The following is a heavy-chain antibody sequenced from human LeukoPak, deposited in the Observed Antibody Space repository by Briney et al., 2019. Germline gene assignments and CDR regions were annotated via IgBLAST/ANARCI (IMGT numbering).Heavy chain of an antibody. D-gene: IGHD3-10*01. J-gene: IGHJ4*02. CDR1: GGSANSSSYY. V-gene: IGHV4-39*01. CDR2: IYHSGYT. Sequence: SETLSLTCTVSGGSANSSSYYSGWIRQPPGKALEWIGSIYHSGYTYYNPSLKSRVTISIDTSKNQFSLKLSSVTAADTTVYYCARSSMFRGVTVDYWGQGTLVTVSS. CDR3: ARSSMFRGVTVDY.